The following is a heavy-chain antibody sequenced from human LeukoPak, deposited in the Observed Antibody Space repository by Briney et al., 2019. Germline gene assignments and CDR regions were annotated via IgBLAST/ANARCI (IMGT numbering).Heavy chain of an antibody. J-gene: IGHJ4*02. D-gene: IGHD6-19*01. CDR2: VKSKTDGGTT. V-gene: IGHV3-15*01. CDR1: GFTFSDAW. Sequence: GGSLRLSREVSGFTFSDAWMSWVRQAPGKGLEWVGRVKSKTDGGTTDYGAPVKGRFTISRDDSKNTLYLQVNNLKTEDTAVYYCTTERRESSGWYNWCFDYWGQGTLVTVSS. CDR3: TTERRESSGWYNWCFDY.